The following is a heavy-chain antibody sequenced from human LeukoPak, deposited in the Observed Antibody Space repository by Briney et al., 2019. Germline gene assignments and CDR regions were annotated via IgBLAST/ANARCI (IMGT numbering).Heavy chain of an antibody. J-gene: IGHJ4*02. CDR3: ARLMLGYCSGGICYDPFDY. CDR1: GFTFSSYW. Sequence: GGSQRLSCVASGFTFSSYWMHWVRQDPRKGLVWVSRINGDGRNINYADSVRGRFTISRDNAKNSLYLQMNSLRAEDTGVYFCARLMLGYCSGGICYDPFDYWGQGTLVTVSS. CDR2: INGDGRNI. V-gene: IGHV3-74*01. D-gene: IGHD2-15*01.